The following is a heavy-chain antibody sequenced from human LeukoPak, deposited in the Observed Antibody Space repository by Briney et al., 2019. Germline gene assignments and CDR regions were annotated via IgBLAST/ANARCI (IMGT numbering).Heavy chain of an antibody. CDR3: ARGTVGAPGFDY. CDR1: GLMFNGYW. D-gene: IGHD6-13*01. Sequence: GGSLRLSCAASGLMFNGYWMHWFRQVPGKGLVWVSEINPGENKKNYADSVWGRFTVSRDNAKDTVYLQMDRVSVGDTAVYYCARGTVGAPGFDYWGQGTLVSVSS. CDR2: INPGENKK. J-gene: IGHJ4*02. V-gene: IGHV3-74*01.